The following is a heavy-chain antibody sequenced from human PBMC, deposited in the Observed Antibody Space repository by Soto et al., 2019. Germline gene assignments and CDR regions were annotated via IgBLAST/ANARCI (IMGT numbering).Heavy chain of an antibody. CDR2: IWYDGSNK. Sequence: GGSLRLSCAASGFTFSSYGMHWVRQAPGKGLEWVAVIWYDGSNKYYADSVKGRFTIARDNSKNTLYLQMNNLRAEDTAVYYCARDLYSSSSDYYYYMDVWGKGTTVTVSS. J-gene: IGHJ6*03. V-gene: IGHV3-33*01. D-gene: IGHD6-6*01. CDR3: ARDLYSSSSDYYYYMDV. CDR1: GFTFSSYG.